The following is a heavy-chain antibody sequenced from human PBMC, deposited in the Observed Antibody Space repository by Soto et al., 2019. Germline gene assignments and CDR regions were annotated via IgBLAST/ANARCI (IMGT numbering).Heavy chain of an antibody. D-gene: IGHD5-12*01. V-gene: IGHV4-30-4*01. Sequence: QVQLQESGPGLVKPSQTLSLTCTVSGGSISSGDYYWSWIRQPPGKGLEWIGYIYDSGSTYYNPSLKSRVTISVDTSKNQFSLKLSSVTAADTAVYYCARTSGYDPTMNWFDPWGQGTLVTVSS. CDR3: ARTSGYDPTMNWFDP. CDR2: IYDSGST. CDR1: GGSISSGDYY. J-gene: IGHJ5*02.